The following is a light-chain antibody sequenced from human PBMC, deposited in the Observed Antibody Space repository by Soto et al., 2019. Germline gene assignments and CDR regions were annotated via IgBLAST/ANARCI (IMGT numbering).Light chain of an antibody. J-gene: IGKJ3*01. CDR1: QTVLYDVINKNQ. CDR3: QQHRTAPFN. Sequence: DIVLTQSPDSLAVSLGERATIKCRASQTVLYDVINKNQLGWYQQKSGQPPKLLFYWASNRASGVSDRFSASESRTDFTLTISTLQVEDAAIYYCQQHRTAPFNFGPGTRVAI. CDR2: WAS. V-gene: IGKV4-1*01.